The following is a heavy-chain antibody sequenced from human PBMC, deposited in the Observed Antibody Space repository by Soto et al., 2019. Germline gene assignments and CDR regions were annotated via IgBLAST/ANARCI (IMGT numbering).Heavy chain of an antibody. V-gene: IGHV4-30-4*01. CDR2: TYYSGST. Sequence: SETLSLTCTVSGGSISSGDYYWSWIRQPPGKGLEWIGYTYYSGSTYYNPSLKSRVTISVDTSKNQFSLKLSSVTAADTAVYYCAREVAYYFDYWGQGTLVTVSS. CDR1: GGSISSGDYY. J-gene: IGHJ4*02. CDR3: AREVAYYFDY. D-gene: IGHD5-12*01.